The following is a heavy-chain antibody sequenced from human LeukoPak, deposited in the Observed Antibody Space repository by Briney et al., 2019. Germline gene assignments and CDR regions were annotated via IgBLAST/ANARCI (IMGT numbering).Heavy chain of an antibody. Sequence: PGGSLRLSCAASGFTFSSYAMSWVRQAPGKGLEWVSSISASGGTTYYADSVKGRFTISRDNPRNTLYLQMNSLRAEDTAVYYCAKELVTRAVGGAFDIWGQGTMVTVSS. CDR1: GFTFSSYA. CDR3: AKELVTRAVGGAFDI. CDR2: ISASGGTT. V-gene: IGHV3-23*01. D-gene: IGHD2-21*02. J-gene: IGHJ3*02.